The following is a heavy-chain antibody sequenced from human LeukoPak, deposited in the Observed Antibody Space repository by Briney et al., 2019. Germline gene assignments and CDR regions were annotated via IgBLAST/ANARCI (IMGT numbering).Heavy chain of an antibody. CDR3: AREFSLSGRDL. CDR1: EFTHKY. V-gene: IGHV3-7*05. J-gene: IGHJ2*01. D-gene: IGHD1-14*01. Sequence: PGGSLRLSCVASEFTHKYTNMVRQPPGKGLEWVANIKQDGSDKNYVDSVKGRFTISRDNTKNSVYLEMNSLKVEDTAVYYCAREFSLSGRDLWGGNPVVTVPS. CDR2: IKQDGSDK.